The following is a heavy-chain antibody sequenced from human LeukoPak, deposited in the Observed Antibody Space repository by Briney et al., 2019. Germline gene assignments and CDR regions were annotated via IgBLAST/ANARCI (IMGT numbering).Heavy chain of an antibody. D-gene: IGHD6-6*01. J-gene: IGHJ4*02. CDR2: INHSGST. CDR1: GGSFSGYY. Sequence: SETLSLTCAVYGGSFSGYYWSWIREPPGKGLEWNGEINHSGSTNYNPSLKIRVTISVDTSKNQFSLKLSSVTAADTAVYYCARALRGIAARLYPYWGQGTLVTVSS. V-gene: IGHV4-34*01. CDR3: ARALRGIAARLYPY.